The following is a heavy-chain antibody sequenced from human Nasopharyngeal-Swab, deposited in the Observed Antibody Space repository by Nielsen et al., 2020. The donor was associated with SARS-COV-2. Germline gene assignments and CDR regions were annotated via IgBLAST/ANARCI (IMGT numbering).Heavy chain of an antibody. CDR3: VGGGYSSSLYGGDY. CDR1: GFNFSSYA. D-gene: IGHD6-13*01. V-gene: IGHV3-30*04. CDR2: ISYDGSNK. J-gene: IGHJ4*02. Sequence: GESLKISCAASGFNFSSYAMPWVRQAPGKGLGWVAVISYDGSNKYYADSVKGRFTISRDNSKNSLSLQMNSLRAEDTEVYYCVGGGYSSSLYGGDYWSQGTLVTVSS.